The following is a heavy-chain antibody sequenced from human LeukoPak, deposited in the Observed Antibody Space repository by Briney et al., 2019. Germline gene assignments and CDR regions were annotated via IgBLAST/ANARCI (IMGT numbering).Heavy chain of an antibody. D-gene: IGHD3-22*01. CDR1: GFTFSSYA. CDR2: ISGSGGST. CDR3: AKDKHERRVYYYGIFDY. J-gene: IGHJ4*02. V-gene: IGHV3-23*01. Sequence: GGSLRLSCAAPGFTFSSYAMSWVRQAPGEGLEWGSAISGSGGSTYYADSVKGRFTNSRDKSMKALYLQMNSLREGETAVCYCAKDKHERRVYYYGIFDYWGQGTLVTVSS.